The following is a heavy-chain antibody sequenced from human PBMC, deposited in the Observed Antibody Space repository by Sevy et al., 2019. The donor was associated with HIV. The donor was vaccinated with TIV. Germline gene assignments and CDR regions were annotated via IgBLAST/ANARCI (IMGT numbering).Heavy chain of an antibody. D-gene: IGHD3-16*02. J-gene: IGHJ3*02. CDR2: LPYDGSKE. CDR3: TKDMVTFGGIIANSPGGFDI. Sequence: GGSLRLSCAASGFRFSSYGVNWVRQAPGKGLEWVTFLPYDGSKEDYAASVKGRFTISRDNSKNTLYLQMNSLRVEDTAVYYCTKDMVTFGGIIANSPGGFDIWGQGTMVTVSS. V-gene: IGHV3-30*02. CDR1: GFRFSSYG.